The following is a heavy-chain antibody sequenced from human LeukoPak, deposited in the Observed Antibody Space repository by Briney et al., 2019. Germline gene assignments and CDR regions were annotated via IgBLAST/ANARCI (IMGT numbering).Heavy chain of an antibody. CDR3: ARDQKDHSSSLGVLTGMDV. CDR1: GFTFSSYG. V-gene: IGHV3-33*01. Sequence: PGGSLRLSCAASGFTFSSYGMHWVRQAPGRGLGWVAVIWFDGSNKYYADPVKGRFTISRDNSKNTLYLQMNSLRAEDTAVYYCARDQKDHSSSLGVLTGMDVWGQGTTVTVSS. J-gene: IGHJ6*02. CDR2: IWFDGSNK. D-gene: IGHD6-13*01.